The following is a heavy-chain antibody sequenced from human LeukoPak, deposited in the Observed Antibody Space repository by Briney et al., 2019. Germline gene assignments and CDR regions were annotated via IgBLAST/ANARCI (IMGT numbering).Heavy chain of an antibody. D-gene: IGHD2-15*01. J-gene: IGHJ4*02. CDR1: GYTFTSYG. Sequence: ASVKVSCKASGYTFTSYGISWVRQATGQGLEWMGWMNPNSGNTGYAQKFQGRVTMTRNTSISTAYMELSSLRSEATAVYYCARAHCSGGSCYYFDYWGQGTLVTVSS. CDR2: MNPNSGNT. CDR3: ARAHCSGGSCYYFDY. V-gene: IGHV1-8*02.